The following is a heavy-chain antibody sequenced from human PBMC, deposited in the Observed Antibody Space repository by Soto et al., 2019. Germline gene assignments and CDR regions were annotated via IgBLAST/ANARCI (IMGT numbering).Heavy chain of an antibody. J-gene: IGHJ4*02. D-gene: IGHD1-1*01. Sequence: QVQLVESGGGVVQPGRSLRLSCAVSGFTFRNYGMHWVRQAPGKGLEWVAVIPDDGSYQYYADSVKGRFTISRDNSKNTLYLQMNSLRAEDTAVYYCVRDDDNVDTGLDYWGQGTLVTVSS. CDR3: VRDDDNVDTGLDY. CDR1: GFTFRNYG. CDR2: IPDDGSYQ. V-gene: IGHV3-33*01.